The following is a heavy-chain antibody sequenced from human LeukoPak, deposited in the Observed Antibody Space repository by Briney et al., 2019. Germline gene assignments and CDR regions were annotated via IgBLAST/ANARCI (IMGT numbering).Heavy chain of an antibody. D-gene: IGHD6-19*01. J-gene: IGHJ5*02. V-gene: IGHV4-61*02. CDR2: IYTSGST. CDR3: ARDRGYSSGWYYWFDP. CDR1: GGSISSGSYY. Sequence: PSQTLSLTCTVSGGSISSGSYYWSWIRQPAGKGLEWIGRIYTSGSTNYNPSLKSRVTISVDTSKNQFPLKLSSVTAADTAVYYCARDRGYSSGWYYWFDPWGQGTLVTVSS.